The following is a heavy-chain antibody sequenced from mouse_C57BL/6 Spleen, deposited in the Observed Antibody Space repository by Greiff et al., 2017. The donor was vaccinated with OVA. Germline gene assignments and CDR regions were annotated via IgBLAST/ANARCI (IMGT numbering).Heavy chain of an antibody. V-gene: IGHV1-54*01. Sequence: QVQLQQSGAELVRPGTSVKVSCKASGYAFTNYLIEWVKQRPGQGLEWIGVINPGSGGTNYNEKFKGKATLTADKSSSTAYMQLSSLTSEDSAVYFCARGGGYSNYNYYAMDYWGQGTSVTVSS. CDR1: GYAFTNYL. CDR3: ARGGGYSNYNYYAMDY. J-gene: IGHJ4*01. D-gene: IGHD2-5*01. CDR2: INPGSGGT.